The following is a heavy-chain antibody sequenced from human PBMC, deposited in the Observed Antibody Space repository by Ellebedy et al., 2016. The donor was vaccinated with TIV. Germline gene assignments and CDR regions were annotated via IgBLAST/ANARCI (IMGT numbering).Heavy chain of an antibody. CDR1: GFTFSSYS. V-gene: IGHV3-21*01. J-gene: IGHJ3*02. D-gene: IGHD3-10*01. CDR3: ARDRLLWFGESHDAFDI. CDR2: ISSGSSYI. Sequence: PGGSLRLSCAVSGFTFSSYSMNWVRQAPGKGLEWVSFISSGSSYIYYADSVKGRFTISRDNAKNSLYLQMNSLGADDTAVYYCARDRLLWFGESHDAFDIWGQGTMVTVSS.